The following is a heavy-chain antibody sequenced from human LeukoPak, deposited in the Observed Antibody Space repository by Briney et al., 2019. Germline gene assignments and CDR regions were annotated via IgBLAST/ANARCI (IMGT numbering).Heavy chain of an antibody. CDR2: IYHSGST. CDR3: ARDGVLWFGENNWFDP. V-gene: IGHV4-38-2*02. J-gene: IGHJ5*02. Sequence: SETLSLTCTVSGYSISSGYYWGWIRQPPGKGLEWIGSIYHSGSTYYNPSLKSRVTISVDTSKNQFSLKLSSVTAADTAVYYCARDGVLWFGENNWFDPWGQGTLVTVSS. D-gene: IGHD3-10*01. CDR1: GYSISSGYY.